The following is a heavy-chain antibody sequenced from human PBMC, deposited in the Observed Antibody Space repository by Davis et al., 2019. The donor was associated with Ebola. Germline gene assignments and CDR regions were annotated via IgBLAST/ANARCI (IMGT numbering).Heavy chain of an antibody. Sequence: ASVKVSCKASGYTFTSYGISWVRQAPGQGLEWLGWISGYSGDTNYEQKVQDRVTLTTDTSTNTAYMELRSLRSDDTAVYYCAEDSSSWYYFDDSGYPFDDWGQGTLVIVSS. CDR2: ISGYSGDT. D-gene: IGHD3-22*01. J-gene: IGHJ4*02. CDR1: GYTFTSYG. CDR3: AEDSSSWYYFDDSGYPFDD. V-gene: IGHV1-18*01.